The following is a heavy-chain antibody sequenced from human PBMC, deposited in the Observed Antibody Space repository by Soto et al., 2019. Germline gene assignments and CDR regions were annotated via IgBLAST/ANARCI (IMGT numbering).Heavy chain of an antibody. CDR1: GFTFDDYA. CDR2: ISWNSGSI. J-gene: IGHJ6*02. Sequence: EVQLVESGGGLVQPGRSLRLSCAASGFTFDDYAMHWVRQAPGKGLVWVSGISWNSGSIGYADSVKGRFTISRDNAKNSLYLHMNSLRAEDTALYYCAKDIRVWGYGMDVWGQGTTVTVSS. CDR3: AKDIRVWGYGMDV. D-gene: IGHD3-16*01. V-gene: IGHV3-9*01.